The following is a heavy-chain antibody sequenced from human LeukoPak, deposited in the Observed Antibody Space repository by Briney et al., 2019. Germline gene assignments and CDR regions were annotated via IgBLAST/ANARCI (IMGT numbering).Heavy chain of an antibody. CDR3: ATGRGYYYDSSGYWR. V-gene: IGHV3-53*01. CDR2: IYSGGST. CDR1: GFTVISNY. Sequence: GGSLRLSCAASGFTVISNYMSWVRQAPGKGLVWVSVIYSGGSTYYADSVKGRFTISRDNSKNTLYLQMNSLRAEDTAVYYSATGRGYYYDSSGYWRWGQGTLVTVSS. D-gene: IGHD3-22*01. J-gene: IGHJ4*02.